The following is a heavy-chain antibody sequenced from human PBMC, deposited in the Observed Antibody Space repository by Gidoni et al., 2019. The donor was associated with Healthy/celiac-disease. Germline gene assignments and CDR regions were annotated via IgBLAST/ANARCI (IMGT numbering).Heavy chain of an antibody. D-gene: IGHD3-22*01. CDR2: IYPGESDT. CDR3: ARSSPTEDEYYYDSSGPNWFDP. J-gene: IGHJ5*02. Sequence: EVQLVQSGAEVKKPGESLKISCKGSGYSFTSYWIGWVRQMPGKGLEWMGIIYPGESDTRYSPSFQGQVTISADKSISTAYLQWSSLKASDTAMYYCARSSPTEDEYYYDSSGPNWFDPWGQGTLVNVSS. V-gene: IGHV5-51*01. CDR1: GYSFTSYW.